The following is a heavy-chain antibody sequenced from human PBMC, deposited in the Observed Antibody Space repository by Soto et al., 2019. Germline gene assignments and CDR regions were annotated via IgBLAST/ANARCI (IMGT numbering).Heavy chain of an antibody. V-gene: IGHV4-4*02. CDR1: GGSISSSNW. D-gene: IGHD2-15*01. CDR2: IYHSGST. Sequence: PSETLSLTCAVSGGSISSSNWWSWVRQPPGKGLEWIGEIYHSGSTNYNPSLKSRVTISVDKSKNQFSLKLSSVTAAGTAVYYCARDLWVVVVAATPVYYYFGMDVWGQGTTVTVSS. CDR3: ARDLWVVVVAATPVYYYFGMDV. J-gene: IGHJ6*02.